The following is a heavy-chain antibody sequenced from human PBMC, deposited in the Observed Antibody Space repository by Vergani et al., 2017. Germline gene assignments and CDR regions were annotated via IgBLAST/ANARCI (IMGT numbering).Heavy chain of an antibody. CDR1: GFTSSSYW. J-gene: IGHJ2*01. CDR2: IKQDGSEK. D-gene: IGHD6-13*01. V-gene: IGHV3-7*01. CDR3: ASEGSSSWPFDL. Sequence: EVQLVESGGGLVQPGGSLRLSCAASGFTSSSYWMSWVRQAPGKGLEWVANIKQDGSEKYYVDSVKGRFTISRDNAKNSLYLQMNSLRAEDTAVYYCASEGSSSWPFDLWGRGTLVTVSS.